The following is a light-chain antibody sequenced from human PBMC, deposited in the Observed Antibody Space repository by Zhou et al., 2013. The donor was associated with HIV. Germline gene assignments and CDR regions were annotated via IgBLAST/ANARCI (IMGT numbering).Light chain of an antibody. V-gene: IGKV1-33*01. CDR2: EAS. CDR1: QDISNY. Sequence: DIQMTQSPSSLSASVGDRVTITCQASQDISNYVNWYQHKSGRAPKLLIFEASDLETGVPSRFSGSGSGTDFTFTISSLQPDDFATYYCQQYNSYSTFGQGTKLEIK. J-gene: IGKJ2*01. CDR3: QQYNSYST.